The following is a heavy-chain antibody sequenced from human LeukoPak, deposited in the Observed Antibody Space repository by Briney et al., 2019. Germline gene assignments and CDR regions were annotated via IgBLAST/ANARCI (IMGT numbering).Heavy chain of an antibody. CDR3: AKQADTPMLIWSFTDY. CDR2: IYSGGST. D-gene: IGHD5-18*01. CDR1: GFTVSSNY. Sequence: GSLRLSCAASGFTVSSNYMSWVRQAPGKGLEWVSVIYSGGSTYYADSVKGRFTISRDNAKNSLFLQMNSLRAEDTALYYCAKQADTPMLIWSFTDYWGQGTLVTVSS. J-gene: IGHJ4*02. V-gene: IGHV3-66*04.